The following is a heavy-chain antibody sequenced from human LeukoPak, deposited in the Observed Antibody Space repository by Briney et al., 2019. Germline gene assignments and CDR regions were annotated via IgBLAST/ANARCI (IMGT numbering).Heavy chain of an antibody. V-gene: IGHV4-34*01. D-gene: IGHD2-15*01. CDR1: GGSFSGYY. CDR2: INHSGST. Sequence: SETLSLTCAVYGGSFSGYYWSWIRQPPGKGLEWIGEINHSGSTNYNPSLKSRVTISADTSKNQFSLKLSSVTAADTAVYYCARGSAPTRYFDYWGQGTLVTVSS. CDR3: ARGSAPTRYFDY. J-gene: IGHJ4*02.